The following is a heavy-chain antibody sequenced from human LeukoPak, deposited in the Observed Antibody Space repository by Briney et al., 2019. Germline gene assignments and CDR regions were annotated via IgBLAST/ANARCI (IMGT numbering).Heavy chain of an antibody. J-gene: IGHJ5*02. CDR1: GFTFSNAW. V-gene: IGHV3-15*07. CDR2: SNSDGGTI. Sequence: PGGSLRLSCATSGFTFSNAWMNWVRQAPGKGLEWVGRSNSDGGTIDYAAPVKGRFALSRDDSKNTLYLQMNSLQTEDTAVYYCATDFYDTPWGQGTLVTVSS. D-gene: IGHD3-22*01. CDR3: ATDFYDTP.